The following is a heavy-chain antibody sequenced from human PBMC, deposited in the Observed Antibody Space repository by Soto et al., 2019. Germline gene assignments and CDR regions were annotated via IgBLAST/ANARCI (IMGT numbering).Heavy chain of an antibody. D-gene: IGHD5-12*01. CDR2: ISGSGGST. V-gene: IGHV3-23*01. Sequence: EVQLLESGGGWFQPGGSLRLSCAASGFTFSSYAMSWVRQPPGKGREWVSAISGSGGSTYYADSVKGRFTISRDNSKNTLYLQMNSLRAEDTAVYYCAKGNLLVATMRHDAFDIWGQGTMVTVSS. CDR1: GFTFSSYA. J-gene: IGHJ3*02. CDR3: AKGNLLVATMRHDAFDI.